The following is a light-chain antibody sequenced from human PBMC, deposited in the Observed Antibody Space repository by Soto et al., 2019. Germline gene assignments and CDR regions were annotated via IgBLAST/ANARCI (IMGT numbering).Light chain of an antibody. CDR2: DVT. CDR3: CSFAGSYSYV. V-gene: IGLV2-11*01. CDR1: SSDVGRYDY. Sequence: QSGLTQPRSVSGSPGQSVTISCTGTSSDVGRYDYVSWYQQYPGEAPKLIIYDVTERPSGVPDRFSGSKSGNTASLTISGLRAEDEAAYSCCSFAGSYSYVFGSGTKVTVL. J-gene: IGLJ1*01.